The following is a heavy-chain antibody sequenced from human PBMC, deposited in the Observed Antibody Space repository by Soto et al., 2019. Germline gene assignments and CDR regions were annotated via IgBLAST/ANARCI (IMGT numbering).Heavy chain of an antibody. J-gene: IGHJ2*01. V-gene: IGHV1-69*12. CDR2: IIPIFGTA. D-gene: IGHD5-12*01. CDR1: GGTFSSYA. CDR3: ARDQVATVVTARSYWYFDL. Sequence: QVQLVQSGAEVKKPGSSVKVSCKASGGTFSSYAISWVRQAPGQGLEWMGGIIPIFGTANYAQKFQGRVTITADESTSTAYMELSSLRSEDTAVYYCARDQVATVVTARSYWYFDLWGRGTLVTVSS.